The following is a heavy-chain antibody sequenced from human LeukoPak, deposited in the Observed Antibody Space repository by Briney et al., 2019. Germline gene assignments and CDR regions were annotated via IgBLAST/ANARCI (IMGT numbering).Heavy chain of an antibody. J-gene: IGHJ6*03. Sequence: GGSLRLSCAASGFTFSSYWMNWVRQAPGKGLEWVAYIKKDGSEKYYVDSVKGRFTISRDNANNSLYLQMNSLRADDTAVYYCARGFFDMDVWGKGTTVTVSS. CDR2: IKKDGSEK. V-gene: IGHV3-7*01. CDR1: GFTFSSYW. D-gene: IGHD3-3*01. CDR3: ARGFFDMDV.